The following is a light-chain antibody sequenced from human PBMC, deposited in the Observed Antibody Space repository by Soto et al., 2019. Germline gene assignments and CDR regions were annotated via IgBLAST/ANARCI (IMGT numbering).Light chain of an antibody. CDR1: QSVSSN. CDR3: QQRSNWPRT. J-gene: IGKJ1*01. Sequence: IVMTQSPATLSLSPGEGATLSCRASQSVSSNLAWYQQKPGQAPRLLIYGASTRATGIPARFSGSGSGTEVTLTISSLKSEDFSVYYCQQRSNWPRTFGQGTKVDIK. CDR2: GAS. V-gene: IGKV3-15*01.